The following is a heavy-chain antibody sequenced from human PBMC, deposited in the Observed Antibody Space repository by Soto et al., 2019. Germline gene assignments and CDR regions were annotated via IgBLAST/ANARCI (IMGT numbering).Heavy chain of an antibody. V-gene: IGHV4-30-2*01. CDR1: GGSISGGGFS. D-gene: IGHD3-10*01. J-gene: IGHJ4*02. CDR2: ILHTGGT. Sequence: SETLSLTCAVSGGSISGGGFSWSWIRQPPGKGLEWIGYILHTGGTQYNPSLKSRVSMSVDKSKNQFSLHLTSVTAADTAVYYCARLQFGEGFDYWGQGALVTVS. CDR3: ARLQFGEGFDY.